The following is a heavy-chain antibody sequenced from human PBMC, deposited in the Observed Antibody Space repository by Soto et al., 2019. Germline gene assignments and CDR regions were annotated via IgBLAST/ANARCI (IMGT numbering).Heavy chain of an antibody. CDR1: GYPFTSYA. V-gene: IGHV1-3*01. CDR3: VRRHVSATGIDWFDP. J-gene: IGHJ5*02. CDR2: INAGHGNT. Sequence: ASVKVSCKASGYPFTSYAMHWVRQAPGQRLEWMGWINAGHGNTKYSQKFQGRVTITRDTSASTAYMELSSLRSEDAAVYYCVRRHVSATGIDWFDPWGQGTMVTVSS. D-gene: IGHD6-13*01.